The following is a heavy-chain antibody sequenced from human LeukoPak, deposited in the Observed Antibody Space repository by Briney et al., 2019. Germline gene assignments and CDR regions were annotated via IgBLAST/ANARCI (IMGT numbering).Heavy chain of an antibody. D-gene: IGHD3-22*01. J-gene: IGHJ6*03. CDR3: AKATTMIVVVINYMDV. Sequence: QPGGSLRLSCAASGFTVSTSFMSWVRQAPGKGLEWVSVIYSGGSTYYADSVKGRFTISRDNSKNTLYLQMNSLRAEDTAVYYCAKATTMIVVVINYMDVWGKGTTVTVSS. CDR2: IYSGGST. CDR1: GFTVSTSF. V-gene: IGHV3-53*01.